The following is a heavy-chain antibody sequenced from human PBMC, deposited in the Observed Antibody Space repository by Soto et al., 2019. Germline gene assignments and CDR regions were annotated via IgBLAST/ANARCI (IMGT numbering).Heavy chain of an antibody. V-gene: IGHV4-59*01. CDR1: GGSISNYY. D-gene: IGHD1-20*01. Sequence: QVQLQESGPGLVKPSETLSLACIVSGGSISNYYWSWIRQPPGKGLEWIGYIYYRRSTNYNPSLKSRVTISVDTSKNQFSLQLSSVTAADTAVYYCARGGYNWNDVTDYWGQGTLVTVSS. CDR2: IYYRRST. J-gene: IGHJ4*02. CDR3: ARGGYNWNDVTDY.